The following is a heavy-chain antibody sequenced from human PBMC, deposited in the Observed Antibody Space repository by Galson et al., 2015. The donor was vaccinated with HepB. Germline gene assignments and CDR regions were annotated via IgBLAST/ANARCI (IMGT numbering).Heavy chain of an antibody. CDR2: ISYDGSKK. D-gene: IGHD1-1*01. J-gene: IGHJ3*02. V-gene: IGHV3-30*18. Sequence: LRLSCAASGFSFSSYAMHWVRQAPGEGLEWVAVISYDGSKKYYADSVKGRFTISRDNFNNTLSLEMNSLRTEDTAVYYCAKDQGYNDALDIWGQGTMVTVSS. CDR3: AKDQGYNDALDI. CDR1: GFSFSSYA.